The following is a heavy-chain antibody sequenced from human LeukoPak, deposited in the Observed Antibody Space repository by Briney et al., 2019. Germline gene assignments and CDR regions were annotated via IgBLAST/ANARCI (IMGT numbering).Heavy chain of an antibody. CDR3: ARSGIAARPLDY. J-gene: IGHJ4*02. D-gene: IGHD6-6*01. CDR1: GFTFSSYA. CDR2: ISYDGGNK. Sequence: GGSLRLSCAASGFTFSSYAMHWVRQAPGKGLEWVAVISYDGGNKYYADSVKGRFTISRDNSKNTLYLQMNSLRAEDTAVYYCARSGIAARPLDYWGQGTLVTVSS. V-gene: IGHV3-30-3*01.